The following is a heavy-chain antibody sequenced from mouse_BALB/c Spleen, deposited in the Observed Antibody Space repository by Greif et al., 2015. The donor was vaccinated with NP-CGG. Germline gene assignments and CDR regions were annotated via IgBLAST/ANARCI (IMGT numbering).Heavy chain of an antibody. CDR3: VRDYRYDYFDY. Sequence: EVQGVESGGGLVQPKGSLKLSCAASGFTFNTYAMNWVRQAPGKGLEWVARIRSKSNNYATYYADSVKDRFTISRDDSQSMLYLQMNNLKTEDTAMYYCVRDYRYDYFDYWGQGTTPTISS. CDR2: IRSKSNNYAT. CDR1: GFTFNTYA. V-gene: IGHV10-1*02. D-gene: IGHD2-14*01. J-gene: IGHJ2*01.